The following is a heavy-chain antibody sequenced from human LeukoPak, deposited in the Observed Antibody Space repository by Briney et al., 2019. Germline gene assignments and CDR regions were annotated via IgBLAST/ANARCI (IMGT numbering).Heavy chain of an antibody. CDR1: GYTFGSYG. J-gene: IGHJ3*02. V-gene: IGHV1-18*01. Sequence: VSVRVSCKASGYTFGSYGISWVRGAPGHGLEWMGWISAYNDNTNYAQKLQGRDTMTTDTSTSTAYMELRSLRSDDTAVYYCARDFRGGRSGLDAFDIWGQGTMVTVSS. CDR3: ARDFRGGRSGLDAFDI. CDR2: ISAYNDNT. D-gene: IGHD3-3*01.